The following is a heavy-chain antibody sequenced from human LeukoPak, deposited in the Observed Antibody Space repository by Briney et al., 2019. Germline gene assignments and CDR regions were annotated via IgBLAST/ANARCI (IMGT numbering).Heavy chain of an antibody. D-gene: IGHD1-26*01. CDR1: GYTLTSYG. V-gene: IGHV1-18*01. CDR2: ISAYNGNT. Sequence: ASVKVSCKASGYTLTSYGISWVRQAPGQGLEWMGWISAYNGNTNYAQKLQGRVTMTTDTSTSTAYMELRSLRSDDTAVYYCARDEEGSSWELHTLTAWWGQGTLVTVSS. CDR3: ARDEEGSSWELHTLTAW. J-gene: IGHJ4*02.